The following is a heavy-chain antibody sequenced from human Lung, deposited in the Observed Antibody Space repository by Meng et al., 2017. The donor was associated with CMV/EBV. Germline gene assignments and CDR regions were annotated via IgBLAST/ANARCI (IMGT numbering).Heavy chain of an antibody. Sequence: GESLKISCAASGFTFDDYGMSWVRQAPGKGLEWVSGINWNGGSTGYADSVKGRFTISRDNAKNSLYLQMNSLRAEDTALYYCARVGGARPGGVYYYYGMDVWGQGXTVTVSS. D-gene: IGHD1-26*01. J-gene: IGHJ6*02. CDR2: INWNGGST. CDR1: GFTFDDYG. V-gene: IGHV3-20*04. CDR3: ARVGGARPGGVYYYYGMDV.